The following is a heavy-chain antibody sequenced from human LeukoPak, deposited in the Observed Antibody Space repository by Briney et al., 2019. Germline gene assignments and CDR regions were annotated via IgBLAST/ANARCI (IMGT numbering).Heavy chain of an antibody. J-gene: IGHJ4*02. CDR2: ISSYNGNT. CDR1: GYTFTTYG. V-gene: IGHV1-18*01. CDR3: ARGDYGDY. Sequence: ASAKVSCKASGYTFTTYGISWVRQAPGQGLEWMGWISSYNGNTNYAQKLQGRVTMTTDTSTNTAYMELRSLISDDTAVYYCARGDYGDYWGQGTLVTVSS.